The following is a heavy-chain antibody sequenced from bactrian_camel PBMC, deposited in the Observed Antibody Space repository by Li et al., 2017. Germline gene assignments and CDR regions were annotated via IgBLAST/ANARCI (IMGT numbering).Heavy chain of an antibody. CDR2: IYSFGRST. CDR3: AAVGFAAGVSWYCGLIYDFNY. J-gene: IGHJ4*01. V-gene: IGHV3S63*01. D-gene: IGHD6*01. CDR1: GYRYEHYC. Sequence: HVQLVESGGGSVQPGGSLTLSCSAPGYRYEHYCIAWFRQTPGKEREEVAVFIYSFGRSTRYADSVKGRFTISRENAKNTVYLQMYSLKPEDTGMYYCAAVGFAAGVSWYCGLIYDFNYWGQGTQVT.